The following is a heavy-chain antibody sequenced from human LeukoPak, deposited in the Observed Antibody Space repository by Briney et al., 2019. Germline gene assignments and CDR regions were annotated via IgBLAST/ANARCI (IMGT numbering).Heavy chain of an antibody. CDR3: ARGEYDILTGEYDY. D-gene: IGHD3-9*01. Sequence: GASVKVSCKASGYTLTGYYMHWVRQAPGQGLEWMGWINPNSGGTNYAQKFQGRVTMTRDTSISTAYMELSRLRSDDTAVYYCARGEYDILTGEYDYWGQGTLVTVSS. V-gene: IGHV1-2*02. CDR1: GYTLTGYY. CDR2: INPNSGGT. J-gene: IGHJ4*02.